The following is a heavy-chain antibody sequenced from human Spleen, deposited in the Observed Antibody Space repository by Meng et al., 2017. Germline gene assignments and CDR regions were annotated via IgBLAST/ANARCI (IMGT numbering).Heavy chain of an antibody. D-gene: IGHD6-19*01. Sequence: SETLSLTCTVSGGSVSSSSYYWGWIRQPPGKGLEWIGSVYYSGSTYYNPSLKSRVTISVDTSKNQFSLKLSSVTAADTAVYYCARGGAVARLILSSYWYFDLWGRGTLVTVSS. V-gene: IGHV4-39*07. J-gene: IGHJ2*01. CDR2: VYYSGST. CDR1: GGSVSSSSYY. CDR3: ARGGAVARLILSSYWYFDL.